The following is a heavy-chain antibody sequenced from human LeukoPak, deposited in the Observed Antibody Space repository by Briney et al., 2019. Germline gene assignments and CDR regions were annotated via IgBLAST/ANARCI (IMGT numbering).Heavy chain of an antibody. V-gene: IGHV5-51*01. CDR2: IYPGDSET. CDR3: ARGMGRRAFEI. Sequence: GESLKISCKASGYFFPSSWIGWVRQMPGKGLEWMGIIYPGDSETIYGPSFQGQVTISADKSISTAYLQWSSLKASDTAMYCCARGMGRRAFEIWGQGTMVTVSS. D-gene: IGHD3-10*01. J-gene: IGHJ3*02. CDR1: GYFFPSSW.